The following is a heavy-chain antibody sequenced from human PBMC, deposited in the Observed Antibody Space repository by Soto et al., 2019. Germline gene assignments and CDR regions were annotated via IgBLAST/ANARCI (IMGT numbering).Heavy chain of an antibody. V-gene: IGHV5-51*01. J-gene: IGHJ4*02. Sequence: SLHSHWDGCGYRVPSYWIGCVRQMTGKGLEWMGIIYPHDSDTRYSPSFQGEVTISADKSISPAYLQWSSLKASDTAMYYCERFWEPGDGSGYPGDYLGYWGQGTLVTVYS. CDR2: IYPHDSDT. CDR3: ERFWEPGDGSGYPGDYLGY. D-gene: IGHD3-22*01. CDR1: GYRVPSYW.